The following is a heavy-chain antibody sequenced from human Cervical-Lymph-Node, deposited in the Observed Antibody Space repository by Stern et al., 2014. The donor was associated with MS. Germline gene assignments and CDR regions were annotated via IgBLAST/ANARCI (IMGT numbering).Heavy chain of an antibody. CDR2: IFPVFGTP. V-gene: IGHV1-69*01. D-gene: IGHD6-13*01. J-gene: IGHJ5*02. CDR3: ALSSETSDRWYSLGYDL. CDR1: GGTFSKFA. Sequence: QVQLVQSGAEVTKPGSSVKVSCNASGGTFSKFASSWVRQAPGQGLEWMGGIFPVFGTPTCAQEFRGRVTITADVSTSTVYMELSSLRSDDTAVYYCALSSETSDRWYSLGYDLWGQGTLVTVSS.